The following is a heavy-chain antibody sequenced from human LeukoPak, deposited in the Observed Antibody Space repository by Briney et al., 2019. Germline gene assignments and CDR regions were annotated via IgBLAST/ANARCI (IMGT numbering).Heavy chain of an antibody. D-gene: IGHD5-24*01. V-gene: IGHV4-38-2*02. CDR3: ARAIYNGVLDY. J-gene: IGHJ4*02. CDR2: IYRTGIT. Sequence: TSETLSLTCTVSCFSISNGYFWAWIRQPPGKGLEWIGTIYRTGITYYNPSLKSPVTILLVKSKNQFSLKLTSVTAADTAVYFCARAIYNGVLDYWGQGSLVTVSS. CDR1: CFSISNGYF.